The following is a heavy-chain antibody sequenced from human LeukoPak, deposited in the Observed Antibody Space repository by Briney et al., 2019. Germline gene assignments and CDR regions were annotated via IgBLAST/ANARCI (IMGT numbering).Heavy chain of an antibody. J-gene: IGHJ4*02. CDR2: INSDGTTT. CDR3: GRQSDY. Sequence: PGGSVPHLRAASGFTFSSVWKHWVRQAPGKGLVWVSRINSDGTTTSYADSVKGRFTISRDNAKNTLYLQMNSLRAEDTAMYFCGRQSDYWGAREPVTVSS. CDR1: GFTFSSVW. V-gene: IGHV3-74*01.